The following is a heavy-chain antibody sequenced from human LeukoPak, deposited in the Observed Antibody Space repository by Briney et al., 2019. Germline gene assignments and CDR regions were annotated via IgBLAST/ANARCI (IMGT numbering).Heavy chain of an antibody. V-gene: IGHV1-46*01. J-gene: IGHJ4*02. CDR2: INPSGGST. CDR1: GYTFTSYY. CDR3: ARLGRPLRRLGAGPNILTGYDY. Sequence: GASVKVSCKASGYTFTSYYMHWVRQAPGQGLEWMAIINPSGGSTSYAQKFQGRVTMTRDTSTSTVYMELSSLRSEDTAVYYCARLGRPLRRLGAGPNILTGYDYWGQGTLVTVSS. D-gene: IGHD3-9*01.